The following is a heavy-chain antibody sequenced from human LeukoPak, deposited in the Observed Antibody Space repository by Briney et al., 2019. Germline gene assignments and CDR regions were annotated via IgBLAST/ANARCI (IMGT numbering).Heavy chain of an antibody. J-gene: IGHJ4*02. V-gene: IGHV3-48*03. CDR2: ISSSGSTI. CDR1: GFTFSSYE. CDR3: AKSGGRIVGATTKIDY. D-gene: IGHD1-26*01. Sequence: GGSLRLSCAASGFTFSSYEMNWVRQAPGKGLEWVSYISSSGSTIYYADSVKGRFTISRDNSKNTLYLQMNSLRAEDTAVYYCAKSGGRIVGATTKIDYWGQGTLVTVSS.